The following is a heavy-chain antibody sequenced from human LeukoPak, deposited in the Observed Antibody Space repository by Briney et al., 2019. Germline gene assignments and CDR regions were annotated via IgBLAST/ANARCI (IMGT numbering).Heavy chain of an antibody. CDR3: ARGPFWSGYYIPSDY. CDR2: INPNSGGT. J-gene: IGHJ4*02. D-gene: IGHD3-3*01. CDR1: GYTFTGYY. V-gene: IGHV1-2*02. Sequence: ASVKVSCKASGYTFTGYYMHWVRQAPGQGLEWMGWINPNSGGTNYAQKFQGRVTMTRDTSISTAYMELSRLRSDDTAVYYCARGPFWSGYYIPSDYWGQGTLVTVSS.